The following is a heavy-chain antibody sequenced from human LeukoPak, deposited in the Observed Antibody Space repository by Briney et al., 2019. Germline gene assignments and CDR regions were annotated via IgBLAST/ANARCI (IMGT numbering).Heavy chain of an antibody. V-gene: IGHV1-18*04. J-gene: IGHJ5*02. CDR2: ISAYNGNT. CDR1: GYTFTGYY. D-gene: IGHD2-2*01. Sequence: GASVKVSCKASGYTFTGYYMHWVRQAPGQGLEWMGWISAYNGNTNYAQKLQGRVTMTTDTSTSTAYMELRSLRSDDTAVYYCARALYCSSTSCSENWFDPWGQGTLVTVSS. CDR3: ARALYCSSTSCSENWFDP.